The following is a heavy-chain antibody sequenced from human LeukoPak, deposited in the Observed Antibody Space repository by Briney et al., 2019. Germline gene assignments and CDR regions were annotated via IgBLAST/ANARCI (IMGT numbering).Heavy chain of an antibody. Sequence: SETLSLTCTVSGGSISSYYWSWIRQPPGKGLEWIGYIYYSGSTNYNPSLKSRVTISVDTSKNQISLKLSSVTAADTAVYYCARHSAPTMVRGVNYYYYYMDVWGKGTTVTVSS. CDR3: ARHSAPTMVRGVNYYYYYMDV. V-gene: IGHV4-59*08. CDR2: IYYSGST. J-gene: IGHJ6*03. CDR1: GGSISSYY. D-gene: IGHD3-10*01.